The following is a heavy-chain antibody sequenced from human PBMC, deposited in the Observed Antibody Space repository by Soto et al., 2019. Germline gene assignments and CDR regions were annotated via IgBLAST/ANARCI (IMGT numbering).Heavy chain of an antibody. J-gene: IGHJ6*02. V-gene: IGHV4-39*01. CDR1: GGSISSSSYY. D-gene: IGHD6-25*01. CDR2: IYYSGST. Sequence: SETLSLTCTVSGGSISSSSYYWGWIRQPPGKGLEWIGSIYYSGSTYYNPSLKSRVTISVDTSKNQFSLKLSSVTAADTAVYYCARKRAGYSSGWHIHYYYYGMDVWGQGTTVTVSS. CDR3: ARKRAGYSSGWHIHYYYYGMDV.